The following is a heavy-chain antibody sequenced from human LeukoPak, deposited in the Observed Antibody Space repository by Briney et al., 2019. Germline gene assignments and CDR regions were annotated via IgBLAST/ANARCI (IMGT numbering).Heavy chain of an antibody. CDR3: ATFTGSGYCSSTSCQRSHFDY. V-gene: IGHV1-46*01. CDR1: GYTFTSYY. Sequence: ASVKVSCKASGYTFTSYYMHWVRQAPGQGLEWMGIINPSGGSTSCAQKFQGRVTMTRDTSTSTVYMELSSLRSEDTAVYYCATFTGSGYCSSTSCQRSHFDYWGQGTLVTVSS. D-gene: IGHD2-2*01. CDR2: INPSGGST. J-gene: IGHJ4*02.